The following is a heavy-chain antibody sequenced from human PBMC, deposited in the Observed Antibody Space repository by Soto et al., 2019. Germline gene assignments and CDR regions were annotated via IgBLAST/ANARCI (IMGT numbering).Heavy chain of an antibody. CDR2: ISGSGGST. V-gene: IGHV3-23*01. Sequence: GSLRLSCAASGFTFSSYAMSWVRQAPGKGLEWVSAISGSGGSTYYADSVKGRFTISRDNSKNTLYLQMNSLRAEDTAVYYCAKDQMTTDYYNSSGYDWFEPWGQGT. CDR1: GFTFSSYA. D-gene: IGHD3-22*01. CDR3: AKDQMTTDYYNSSGYDWFEP. J-gene: IGHJ5*02.